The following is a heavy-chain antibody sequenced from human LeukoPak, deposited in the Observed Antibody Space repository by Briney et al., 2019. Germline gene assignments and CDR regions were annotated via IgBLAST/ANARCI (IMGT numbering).Heavy chain of an antibody. V-gene: IGHV1-18*01. CDR3: ARGGATAGMDV. D-gene: IGHD1-26*01. Sequence: GASVKVSCKASGYTFTSYGVSWVRQAPGQGLQWVGWISPKSGNTDYAQMLQGRVTMTRDTSTTTVYMELRNLRSDDTAVYYCARGGATAGMDVWGQGTTVTVSS. CDR1: GYTFTSYG. CDR2: ISPKSGNT. J-gene: IGHJ6*02.